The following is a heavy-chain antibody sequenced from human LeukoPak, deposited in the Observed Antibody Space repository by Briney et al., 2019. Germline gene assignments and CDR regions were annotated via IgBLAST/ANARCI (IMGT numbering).Heavy chain of an antibody. CDR2: IRGDGGDT. J-gene: IGHJ4*02. CDR3: ARDVGGSSSFDY. D-gene: IGHD2-2*01. Sequence: GGSLRLSCAASGFIFSNYGMSWVRQAPGKGLEWVSTIRGDGGDTHYADSVKGRFTISRDNSKDTLYMEMKSLRVEDTAVYYCARDVGGSSSFDYWGQGTLVTVSS. CDR1: GFIFSNYG. V-gene: IGHV3-23*01.